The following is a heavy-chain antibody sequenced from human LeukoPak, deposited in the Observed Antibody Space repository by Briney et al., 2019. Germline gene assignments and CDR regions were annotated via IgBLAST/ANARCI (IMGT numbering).Heavy chain of an antibody. CDR2: INPNSGGT. CDR3: AGTGDFYYYYGMDV. V-gene: IGHV1-2*02. CDR1: GYTFTGYY. J-gene: IGHJ6*02. D-gene: IGHD7-27*01. Sequence: ASMKVSCKASGYTFTGYYIHWLRQAPGQGLEWMGFINPNSGGTNYAQKFQGRVTMTRDTSISTAYMELSSLTSDDTAVYYCAGTGDFYYYYGMDVWGQGTTVTVSS.